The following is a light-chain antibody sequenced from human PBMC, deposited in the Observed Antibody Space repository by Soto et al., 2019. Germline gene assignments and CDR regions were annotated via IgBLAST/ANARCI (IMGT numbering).Light chain of an antibody. Sequence: EIVMTQSPATLSVSPGERATLSCRASQSVSSNLAWYQQKPGQAPRLLIYGASTRATGIPARFSGSGSGTESTLTIISLQSEDFAVYYCQQYNNWPPFTFGPGTKVDIK. J-gene: IGKJ3*01. CDR3: QQYNNWPPFT. V-gene: IGKV3-15*01. CDR2: GAS. CDR1: QSVSSN.